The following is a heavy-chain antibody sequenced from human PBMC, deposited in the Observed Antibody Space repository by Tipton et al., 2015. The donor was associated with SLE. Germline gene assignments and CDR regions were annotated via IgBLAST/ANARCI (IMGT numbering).Heavy chain of an antibody. Sequence: TLSLTCTVSGGSISSSSYYWSWIRQPAGKGLEWIGYIYTSGSTNYNPSLKSRVTISADKSISTAYLQWSSLKASDTAMYYCARDEYRDFDNWGQGTLVTVSS. V-gene: IGHV4-61*09. D-gene: IGHD6-6*01. J-gene: IGHJ4*02. CDR1: GGSISSSSYY. CDR2: IYTSGST. CDR3: ARDEYRDFDN.